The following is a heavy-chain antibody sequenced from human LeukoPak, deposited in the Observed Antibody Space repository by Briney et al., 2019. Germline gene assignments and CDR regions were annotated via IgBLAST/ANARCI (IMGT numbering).Heavy chain of an antibody. V-gene: IGHV3-23*01. Sequence: PGGSLRLSCAASGFTFSSYAMSWVRQAPGRGLEWLSAISGSAVNTYYADSVKGLFTISRDNSKNTLYLQMNSLRAEDTAVYYCATLVFDSSGYSYFDYWGPGTLVTVSS. J-gene: IGHJ4*02. CDR1: GFTFSSYA. CDR2: ISGSAVNT. CDR3: ATLVFDSSGYSYFDY. D-gene: IGHD3-9*01.